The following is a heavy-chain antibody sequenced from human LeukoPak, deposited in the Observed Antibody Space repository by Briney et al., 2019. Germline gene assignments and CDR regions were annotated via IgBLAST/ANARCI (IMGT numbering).Heavy chain of an antibody. CDR3: AQDRVPGTSPKLDY. J-gene: IGHJ4*02. V-gene: IGHV3-30*12. Sequence: SGGSLRLSCAASGFTFSTYGMHWVRQAPGKGLEWVTFISYDGSNKYYADSVKGRFTISRDNSKNTLSLQMNSLRAEDTAVYYCAQDRVPGTSPKLDYWGQGTLVSVSS. CDR1: GFTFSTYG. D-gene: IGHD1-7*01. CDR2: ISYDGSNK.